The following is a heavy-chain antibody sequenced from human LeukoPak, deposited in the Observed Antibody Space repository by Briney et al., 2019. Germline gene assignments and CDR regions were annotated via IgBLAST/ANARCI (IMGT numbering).Heavy chain of an antibody. Sequence: GGSLRLSCAASGFTFNNAWMSWVRQAPGKGLEWVGRIKSKADGGTTDHAAPVKGRFTISRDDSKNTLYLQMNSLKTEDTAVYYCTTDPNYDILIINWFDPWGQGTLVIVSS. CDR3: TTDPNYDILIINWFDP. J-gene: IGHJ5*02. CDR2: IKSKADGGTT. D-gene: IGHD3-9*01. CDR1: GFTFNNAW. V-gene: IGHV3-15*01.